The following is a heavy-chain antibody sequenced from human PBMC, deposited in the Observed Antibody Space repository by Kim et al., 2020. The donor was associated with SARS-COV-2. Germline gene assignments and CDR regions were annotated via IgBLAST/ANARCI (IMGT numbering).Heavy chain of an antibody. D-gene: IGHD3-10*01. J-gene: IGHJ4*02. Sequence: GGSLRLSCTASGFTFGDYAMSWVRQAPGKGLEWVGFIRSKAYGGTTEYAASVKGRFTISRDDSKSIAYLQMNSLKTEDTDVYYCTRGPGRFGEYRYYWGQGTLVTVSS. V-gene: IGHV3-49*04. CDR2: IRSKAYGGTT. CDR3: TRGPGRFGEYRYY. CDR1: GFTFGDYA.